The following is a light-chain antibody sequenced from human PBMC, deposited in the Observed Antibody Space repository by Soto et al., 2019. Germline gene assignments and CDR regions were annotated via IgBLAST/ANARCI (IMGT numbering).Light chain of an antibody. CDR3: QQYNTYPLA. V-gene: IGKV1-5*03. CDR1: QSISTL. Sequence: DIQMTQSPSTLSASVGDRVTITCRASQSISTLLAWYQQKPGKAPKLLIYKASSLEGGVPSRFGGSGSGTLFNITISSLHPDDFATYYCQQYNTYPLAFGGGTTVDIK. J-gene: IGKJ4*01. CDR2: KAS.